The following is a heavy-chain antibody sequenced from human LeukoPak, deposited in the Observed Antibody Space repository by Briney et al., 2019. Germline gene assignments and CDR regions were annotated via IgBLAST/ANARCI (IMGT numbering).Heavy chain of an antibody. V-gene: IGHV3-21*01. Sequence: MPGGSLRLSCAASGFTFSSYSMNWVRQAPGKGLEWVSSISSSSSYIYYADSVKGRFTISRDNAKNSLYLQMNSLRAEDTAVYYCARDREGYCSGGSCYSGEFDYWGQGTLVTVSS. CDR3: ARDREGYCSGGSCYSGEFDY. D-gene: IGHD2-15*01. CDR2: ISSSSSYI. J-gene: IGHJ4*02. CDR1: GFTFSSYS.